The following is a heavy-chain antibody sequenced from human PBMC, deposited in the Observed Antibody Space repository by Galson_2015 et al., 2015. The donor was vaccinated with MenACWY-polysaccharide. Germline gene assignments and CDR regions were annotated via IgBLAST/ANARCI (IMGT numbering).Heavy chain of an antibody. V-gene: IGHV3-30*03. CDR2: ISVDGTNK. D-gene: IGHD3-16*01. Sequence: SLRLSCAASGFTFSSYGMHWVRQAPGKGLEWVAVISVDGTNKYYADSVKDRFTISRDNSKNTLYLQMNSLRAEDTAVYFCDYGDYWGQGTLVTVSS. CDR1: GFTFSSYG. CDR3: DYGDY. J-gene: IGHJ4*02.